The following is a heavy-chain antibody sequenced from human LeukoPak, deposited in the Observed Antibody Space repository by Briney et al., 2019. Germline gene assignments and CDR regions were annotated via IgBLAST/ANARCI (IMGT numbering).Heavy chain of an antibody. CDR3: ARGLSGDAVYNWFDP. Sequence: PGGSLRLSCAASGFTFSSYSMNWVRQAPGKGLEWVSSISSSSSYIYYADSVKGRFTISRDNAKNSLYLQMNSLRAEDTAVYYCARGLSGDAVYNWFDPWGQGTLVTVSS. J-gene: IGHJ5*02. CDR2: ISSSSSYI. V-gene: IGHV3-21*01. CDR1: GFTFSSYS. D-gene: IGHD3-10*01.